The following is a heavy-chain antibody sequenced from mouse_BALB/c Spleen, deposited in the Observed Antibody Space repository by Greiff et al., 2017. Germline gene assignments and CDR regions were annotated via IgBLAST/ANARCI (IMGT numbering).Heavy chain of an antibody. CDR2: INSNGGST. V-gene: IGHV5-6-2*01. Sequence: EVKLVESGGGLVKLGGSLKLSCAASGFTFSSYYMSWVRQTPEKRLELVAAINSNGGSTYYPDTVKGRFTISRDNAKNTLYLQMSSLKSEDTALYYCARHALGQGMDYWGQGTSVTVSA. D-gene: IGHD3-3*01. CDR3: ARHALGQGMDY. CDR1: GFTFSSYY. J-gene: IGHJ4*01.